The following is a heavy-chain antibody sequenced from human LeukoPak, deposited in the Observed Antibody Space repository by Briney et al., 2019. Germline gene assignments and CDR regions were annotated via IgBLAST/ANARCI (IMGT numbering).Heavy chain of an antibody. CDR3: ARDGIYGSGSYYSSKGY. J-gene: IGHJ4*02. CDR1: GYTFTGYY. D-gene: IGHD3-10*01. Sequence: ASVKVSCKASGYTFTGYYMHWVRQAPGQGLEWMGWINPNSGGTNYAQKFQGRVTMTRDTSISTAYMELSRLRSDDTAVYYCARDGIYGSGSYYSSKGYWGQGTLVTVSS. V-gene: IGHV1-2*02. CDR2: INPNSGGT.